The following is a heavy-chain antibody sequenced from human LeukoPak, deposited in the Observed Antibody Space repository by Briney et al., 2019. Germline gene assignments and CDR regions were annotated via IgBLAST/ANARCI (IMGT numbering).Heavy chain of an antibody. Sequence: PSETLSLTCTVSGGSISRYYWTWIRQPPGKGLEWIGYIYSSGSTNYNPSLKSRVTGFVDTSKNQVSLRLSSVTAADTAVYYCARHGTISSESYFDYWGQGALVTVSS. J-gene: IGHJ4*02. V-gene: IGHV4-59*08. CDR1: GGSISRYY. CDR3: ARHGTISSESYFDY. D-gene: IGHD1-14*01. CDR2: IYSSGST.